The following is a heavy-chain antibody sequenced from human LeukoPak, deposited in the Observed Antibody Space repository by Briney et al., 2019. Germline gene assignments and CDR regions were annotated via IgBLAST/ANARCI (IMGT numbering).Heavy chain of an antibody. CDR1: GFTFSSYG. CDR2: ISSTNTYI. Sequence: GGSLRLSCAASGFTFSSYGVSWVRQAPGKGLEWVSSISSTNTYIDYADSLKGRFTISRDNANNSLFLQMDSLRAEDTAIYYCARGSTYSSSPFDYWGQGILVTVSS. J-gene: IGHJ4*02. CDR3: ARGSTYSSSPFDY. V-gene: IGHV3-21*01. D-gene: IGHD6-6*01.